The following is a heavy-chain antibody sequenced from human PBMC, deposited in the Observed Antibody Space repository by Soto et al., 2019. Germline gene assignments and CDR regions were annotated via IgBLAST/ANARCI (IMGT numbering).Heavy chain of an antibody. J-gene: IGHJ3*02. CDR2: IIPIFGTA. D-gene: IGHD3-22*01. CDR3: ARDLGYYYDSSGYSQGAFDI. Sequence: ASVKVSCKGAGGTFSSYAISWVRQAPGQGLEWMGGIIPIFGTANYAQKFQGRVTITADESTSTAYMELSSLRSEDTAVYYCARDLGYYYDSSGYSQGAFDIWGQGAMVTVSS. CDR1: GGTFSSYA. V-gene: IGHV1-69*13.